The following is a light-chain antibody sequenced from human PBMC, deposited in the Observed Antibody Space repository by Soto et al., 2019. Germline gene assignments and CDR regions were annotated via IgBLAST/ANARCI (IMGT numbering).Light chain of an antibody. CDR2: SNN. Sequence: QSVLTQPPSASGTPGQRVTISCSGSSSNIRSNTVNWYQQLPGTAPKLLIYSNNQRPSGVPDRFSGSKSGTSASLAISGLQSEDEADYYCAAWDDSLNGPHYVFGTGTKVTVL. V-gene: IGLV1-44*01. CDR3: AAWDDSLNGPHYV. J-gene: IGLJ1*01. CDR1: SSNIRSNT.